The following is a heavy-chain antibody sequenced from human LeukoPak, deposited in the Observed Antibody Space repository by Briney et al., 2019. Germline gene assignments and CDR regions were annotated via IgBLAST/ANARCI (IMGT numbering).Heavy chain of an antibody. Sequence: GGSLRLSCAASGFTFSSYEMNWVRQAPGKGLEWGSYISSSGSTIYYADSVKGRFTISRDNAKNSLYLQMNSLRAEDTAVYYCARGTRGDYFDYWGQGTLVTVSS. V-gene: IGHV3-48*03. CDR2: ISSSGSTI. CDR3: ARGTRGDYFDY. CDR1: GFTFSSYE. J-gene: IGHJ4*02.